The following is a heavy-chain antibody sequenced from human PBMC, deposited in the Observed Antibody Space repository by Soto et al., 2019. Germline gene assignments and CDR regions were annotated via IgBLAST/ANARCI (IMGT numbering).Heavy chain of an antibody. Sequence: PGESLSLSCAASGYTFRSYEMSCGRQPPGKGREWVSYISSSGSTIYYAESVKGRFTISRDNAKNSLYLQMNSLRAEDTAVYYCAREMAEYCSSTSCYYYYYGMDVWGQGTTVTVSS. CDR1: GYTFRSYE. J-gene: IGHJ6*02. CDR3: AREMAEYCSSTSCYYYYYGMDV. V-gene: IGHV3-48*03. CDR2: ISSSGSTI. D-gene: IGHD2-2*01.